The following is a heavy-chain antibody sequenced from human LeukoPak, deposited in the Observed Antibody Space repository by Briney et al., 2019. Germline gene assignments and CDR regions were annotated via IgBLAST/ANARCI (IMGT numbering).Heavy chain of an antibody. CDR1: GGTFSKYT. D-gene: IGHD2-21*02. CDR3: ARGPAYCGGDCYLGPFDY. CDR2: ITPLFGTA. V-gene: IGHV1-69*01. J-gene: IGHJ4*02. Sequence: GSSVKVSCKASGGTFSKYTISWVRQRPGQGLEWMGGITPLFGTANYAQKFQGRVTITADESTSTAYMELSSLRSEDTAVYYCARGPAYCGGDCYLGPFDYWGQGTLVTVSS.